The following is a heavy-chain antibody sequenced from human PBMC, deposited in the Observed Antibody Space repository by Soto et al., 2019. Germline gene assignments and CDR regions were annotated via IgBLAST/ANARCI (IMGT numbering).Heavy chain of an antibody. J-gene: IGHJ5*02. D-gene: IGHD2-2*01. V-gene: IGHV3-23*01. CDR1: GFTFSSYA. Sequence: EVQLLESGGGLVQPGGSLRLSCAASGFTFSSYAMSWVRQAPGKGLEWVSAISGSGGSTYYADPVKGRFTISRDNSKNTLYLQMNSLRAEDTAVYYCAKSRYCSSTSCLFGWFDPWGQGTLVTVSS. CDR2: ISGSGGST. CDR3: AKSRYCSSTSCLFGWFDP.